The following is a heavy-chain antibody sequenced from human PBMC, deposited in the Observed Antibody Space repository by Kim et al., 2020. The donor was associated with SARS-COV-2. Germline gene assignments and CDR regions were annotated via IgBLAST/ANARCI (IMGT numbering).Heavy chain of an antibody. V-gene: IGHV3-30*02. Sequence: ADSVKGRFTISRDNSKNTLYLQMNSLRAEDTAVYYCAKDQYYYGSGSLDPWGQGTLVTVSS. CDR3: AKDQYYYGSGSLDP. J-gene: IGHJ5*02. D-gene: IGHD3-10*01.